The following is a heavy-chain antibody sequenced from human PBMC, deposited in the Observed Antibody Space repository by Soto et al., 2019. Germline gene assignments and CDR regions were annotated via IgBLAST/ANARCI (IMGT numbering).Heavy chain of an antibody. CDR2: ISWNSGSI. D-gene: IGHD6-13*01. CDR3: AKALATAAGQTFDY. J-gene: IGHJ4*02. CDR1: GFTFDDYA. Sequence: GGSLRLSCAASGFTFDDYAMHWVRQAPGKGLEWVPGISWNSGSIGYADSVKGRFTISRDNAKNSLYLQMNSLRAEDTALYYCAKALATAAGQTFDYWGQGTLVTVSS. V-gene: IGHV3-9*01.